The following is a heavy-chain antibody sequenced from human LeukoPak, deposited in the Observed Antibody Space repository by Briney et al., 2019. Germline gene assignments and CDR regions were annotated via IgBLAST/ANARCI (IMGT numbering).Heavy chain of an antibody. CDR3: AREDYYDSGSNDY. V-gene: IGHV1-8*03. CDR2: MNPNSGNT. Sequence: ASVTVSCKASGYTFTSYDVNWVRQAAGQGLEWMGWMNPNSGNTGYAQKFQGRVTITRNTSISTAYMELSSLRSEDTAVYYCAREDYYDSGSNDYWGQGTLVTVSS. J-gene: IGHJ4*02. D-gene: IGHD3-22*01. CDR1: GYTFTSYD.